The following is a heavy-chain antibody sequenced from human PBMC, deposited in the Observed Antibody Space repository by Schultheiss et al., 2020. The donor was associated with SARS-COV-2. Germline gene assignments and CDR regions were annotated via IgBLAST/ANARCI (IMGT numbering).Heavy chain of an antibody. V-gene: IGHV4-31*03. D-gene: IGHD2-2*02. CDR2: IYTSGST. CDR1: GGSISSGGYY. CDR3: ARAYNRYCSSTSCYTNYYYYMDV. J-gene: IGHJ6*03. Sequence: SETLSLTCTVSGGSISSGGYYWSWIRQHPGKGLEWIGYIYTSGSTNYNPSLKSRVTISVDTSKNQFSLKLSSVTAADTAVYYCARAYNRYCSSTSCYTNYYYYMDVWGKGTTVTVSS.